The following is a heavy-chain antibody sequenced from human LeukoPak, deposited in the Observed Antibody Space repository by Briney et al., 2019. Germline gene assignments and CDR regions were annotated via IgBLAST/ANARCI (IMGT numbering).Heavy chain of an antibody. CDR3: ACYRGGFDY. J-gene: IGHJ4*02. D-gene: IGHD2-15*01. CDR1: GGSFSGYH. CDR2: INHSGST. V-gene: IGHV4-34*01. Sequence: SETLSLTCAVYGGSFSGYHWSWIRQPPGKGLEWIGEINHSGSTNYNPSLKSRVTISVDTSKNQFSLKLSSVTAADTAVYYCACYRGGFDYWGQGTLVTVSS.